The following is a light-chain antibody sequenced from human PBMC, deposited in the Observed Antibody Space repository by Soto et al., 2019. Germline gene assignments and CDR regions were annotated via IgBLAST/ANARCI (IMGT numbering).Light chain of an antibody. CDR3: QQYVGSPTT. CDR2: GAS. CDR1: QSVSSSY. Sequence: EIVLTQSPGTLSLSPGEKATLSCRASQSVSSSYLAWYQQKPGQAPRLLIYGASSRATGIQDRFSGSGSGTDFTLTISRLEPEDFAVYYCQQYVGSPTTFGGGTKVEIK. J-gene: IGKJ4*01. V-gene: IGKV3-20*01.